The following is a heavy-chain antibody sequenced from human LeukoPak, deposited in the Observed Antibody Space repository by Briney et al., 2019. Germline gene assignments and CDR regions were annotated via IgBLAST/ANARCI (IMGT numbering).Heavy chain of an antibody. V-gene: IGHV3-48*03. Sequence: GGSLRLXCAASGFTFSSYEMNWVRQAPGKGLESVSYISSSGSTIYYADSVKGRFTISRDNAKNSLYLQMNSLRAEDTAVYYCAGVVEAAATPIYYMDVWGKGTTVTVSS. J-gene: IGHJ6*03. CDR2: ISSSGSTI. CDR3: AGVVEAAATPIYYMDV. CDR1: GFTFSSYE. D-gene: IGHD6-13*01.